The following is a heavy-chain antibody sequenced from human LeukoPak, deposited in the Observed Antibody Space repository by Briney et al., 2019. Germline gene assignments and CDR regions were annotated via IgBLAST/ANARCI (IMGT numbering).Heavy chain of an antibody. CDR2: ISYDGSNK. J-gene: IGHJ4*02. D-gene: IGHD6-13*01. V-gene: IGHV3-30*04. Sequence: GGSLRLSCAASGFTFSSYAMHWVRQAPGKGLEWVAVISYDGSNKYYADSVKGRFTISRDDAKNSLYLQMNSLRVEDTAVYYCAREPSSGSVSSWYPLDYWGQGTLVTVSS. CDR1: GFTFSSYA. CDR3: AREPSSGSVSSWYPLDY.